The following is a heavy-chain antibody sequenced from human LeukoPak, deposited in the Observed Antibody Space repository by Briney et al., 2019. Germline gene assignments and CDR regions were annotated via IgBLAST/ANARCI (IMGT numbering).Heavy chain of an antibody. V-gene: IGHV4-34*01. Sequence: SETLSLTCAVYGGSFSGYYWSWIRQPPGKGLEWIGEIYHSGSTNYNPSLKSRVTISVDKSKNQFSLKLSSVTAADTAVYYCARERAVAFDYWGQGTLVTVSS. CDR1: GGSFSGYY. CDR3: ARERAVAFDY. J-gene: IGHJ4*02. CDR2: IYHSGST. D-gene: IGHD6-19*01.